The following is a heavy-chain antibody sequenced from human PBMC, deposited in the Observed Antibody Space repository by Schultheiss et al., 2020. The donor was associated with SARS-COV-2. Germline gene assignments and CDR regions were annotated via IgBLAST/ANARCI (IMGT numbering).Heavy chain of an antibody. CDR1: GYKFSTYW. Sequence: GESLKISCTGSGYKFSTYWIGWVRQLPGKGLEWMGIIYPGDSDTRYSPSFQGQVTISADKSISTAYLQWSSLKASDTAMYYCARTRGASLLFDYWGQGTLVTVSS. CDR2: IYPGDSDT. J-gene: IGHJ4*02. D-gene: IGHD3-10*01. V-gene: IGHV5-51*01. CDR3: ARTRGASLLFDY.